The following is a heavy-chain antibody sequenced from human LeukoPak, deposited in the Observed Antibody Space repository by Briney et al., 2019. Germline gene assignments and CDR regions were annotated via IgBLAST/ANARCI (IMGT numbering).Heavy chain of an antibody. CDR2: ISGSGSST. CDR3: AKEVGRVGYYFDY. V-gene: IGHV3-23*01. J-gene: IGHJ4*02. CDR1: GFTFSSYA. D-gene: IGHD1-26*01. Sequence: QTGGSLRLSCAASGFTFSSYAMSWVRQAPGKGLEWVSAISGSGSSTYYADSVKGRFTISRDNSKNTLYLQMNSLRAEDTAVYYCAKEVGRVGYYFDYWGQGTLVTVSS.